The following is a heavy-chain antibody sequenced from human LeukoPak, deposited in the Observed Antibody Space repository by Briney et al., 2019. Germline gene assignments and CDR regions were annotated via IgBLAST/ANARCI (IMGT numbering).Heavy chain of an antibody. J-gene: IGHJ4*02. CDR2: INPNSGGT. CDR1: GYNFTDYY. Sequence: EASVKVSCKASGYNFTDYYMHWVRQAPGQGLEWLGWINPNSGGTNFAQEFQGRVTMTRDTSISTAYMELSRLRSDDTAVYYCARGGWELVAAYFDYWGQGTLVTVSS. V-gene: IGHV1-2*02. D-gene: IGHD1-26*01. CDR3: ARGGWELVAAYFDY.